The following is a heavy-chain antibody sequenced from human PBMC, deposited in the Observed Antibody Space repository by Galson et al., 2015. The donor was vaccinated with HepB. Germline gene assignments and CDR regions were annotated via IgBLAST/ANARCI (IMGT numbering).Heavy chain of an antibody. CDR1: GYTFTSYA. CDR3: ARDRGGHYDFWSGLKHYYYMDV. J-gene: IGHJ6*03. CDR2: INTNTGNP. V-gene: IGHV7-4-1*02. D-gene: IGHD3-3*01. Sequence: SVKVSCKASGYTFTSYAMNWVRQAPGQGLEWMGWINTNTGNPTYAQGFTGRFVFSLDTSVSTAYLQISSLKAEDTAVYYCARDRGGHYDFWSGLKHYYYMDVWGKGTTVTVSS.